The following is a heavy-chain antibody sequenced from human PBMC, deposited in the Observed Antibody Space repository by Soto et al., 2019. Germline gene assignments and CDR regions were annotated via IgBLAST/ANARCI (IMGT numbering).Heavy chain of an antibody. Sequence: QVQLQQWGAGLLKPSETLSLTCAVSGGSLSNYYWSWIRQPPGKGLEWIGEIYHSGSTNYNPSIKSLFTISVDTAKNRFYLKLSSVSAAATAVFYGATTKLYFFQRGGPHLVPLGFWGQGTLVTVSS. J-gene: IGHJ4*02. CDR1: GGSLSNYY. V-gene: IGHV4-34*02. CDR2: IYHSGST. D-gene: IGHD2-15*01. CDR3: ATTKLYFFQRGGPHLVPLGF.